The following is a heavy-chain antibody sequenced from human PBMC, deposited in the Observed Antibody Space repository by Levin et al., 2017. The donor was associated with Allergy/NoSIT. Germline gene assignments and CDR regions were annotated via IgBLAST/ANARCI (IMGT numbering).Heavy chain of an antibody. CDR2: IVVGSGNT. D-gene: IGHD3-16*02. J-gene: IGHJ4*02. V-gene: IGHV1-58*02. CDR1: GFTFTSSA. Sequence: ASVKVSCKASGFTFTSSAMQWVRQARGQRLEWIGWIVVGSGNTNYAQKVQERVTITRDMSTSTAYMEPSSLRSEDTAVYYCAAQGLSLSYWGQGTLVTVSS. CDR3: AAQGLSLSY.